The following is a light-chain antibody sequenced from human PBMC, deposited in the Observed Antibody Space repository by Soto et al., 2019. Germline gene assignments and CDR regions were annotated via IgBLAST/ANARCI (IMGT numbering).Light chain of an antibody. CDR3: KQYGGSPIT. CDR2: GAS. Sequence: DIVMTQSPDSLSLSPGERVTLSCRASQSVTTRLAWYQHKPGQAHTLLMSGASNRASGVQVRFSGSGSGTDFTLTITRLEPEDFALYYCKQYGGSPITFGLGTRLEI. CDR1: QSVTTR. J-gene: IGKJ5*01. V-gene: IGKV3-20*01.